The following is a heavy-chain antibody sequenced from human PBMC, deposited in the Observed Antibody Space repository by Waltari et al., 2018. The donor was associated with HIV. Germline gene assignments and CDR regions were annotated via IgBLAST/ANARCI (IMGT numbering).Heavy chain of an antibody. CDR3: TTGGYPTEAFDV. D-gene: IGHD5-12*01. V-gene: IGHV3-15*01. Sequence: EVQVVESGGGLVEPGGSLRVSCAGFQTPLEAFWLTWVRQAPGKGLEWVGRIKSKRDGGATDYAASVKGRFVISRDDSQNTLYLQMSGLRTEDTAIYYCTTGGYPTEAFDVWGQGTMVTVSP. CDR2: IKSKRDGGAT. CDR1: QTPLEAFW. J-gene: IGHJ3*01.